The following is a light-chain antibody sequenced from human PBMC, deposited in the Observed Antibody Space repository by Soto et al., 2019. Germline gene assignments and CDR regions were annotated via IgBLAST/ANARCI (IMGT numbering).Light chain of an antibody. J-gene: IGKJ4*01. CDR3: QQLNSYPPNT. Sequence: IQLTQSPSSLSASVGDRVTITCRASQGISSYLAWYQQKPGKAPKLLIYAASTLQSGVPSRFSGSGSGTDFTLTISSLQPEDFATYYCQQLNSYPPNTFGGGTKVAIK. CDR1: QGISSY. V-gene: IGKV1-9*01. CDR2: AAS.